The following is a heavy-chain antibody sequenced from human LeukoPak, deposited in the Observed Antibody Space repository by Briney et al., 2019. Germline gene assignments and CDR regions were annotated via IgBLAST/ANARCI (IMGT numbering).Heavy chain of an antibody. V-gene: IGHV1-69*13. CDR1: GGTSSTYA. Sequence: ASVKVSCKASGGTSSTYAISWMRQAPGQGLEWMGGIIPISGTANYAQKFQGRVTITADESTSTAYMELSSLRSEDTAVYYCATYCSNTNCYIWGYYFDYWGQGTLVTVSS. CDR2: IIPISGTA. J-gene: IGHJ4*02. CDR3: ATYCSNTNCYIWGYYFDY. D-gene: IGHD2-2*02.